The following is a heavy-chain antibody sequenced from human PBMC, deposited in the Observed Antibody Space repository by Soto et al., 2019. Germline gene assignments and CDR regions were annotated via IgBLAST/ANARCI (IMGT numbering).Heavy chain of an antibody. V-gene: IGHV1-18*04. CDR2: ISAYNGNT. CDR3: ARDVPGSGVPFWDY. J-gene: IGHJ4*02. CDR1: GYTFTHYG. Sequence: QIQLVQSGAEMKKPGASVKVTCKPSGYTFTHYGVSWLRQAPGQGLEWMGWISAYNGNTDYAHKFQGRVALTTDTSTSTAYMELRGLSPDDTAFYYCARDVPGSGVPFWDYWGQGTLVTVSS. D-gene: IGHD2-15*01.